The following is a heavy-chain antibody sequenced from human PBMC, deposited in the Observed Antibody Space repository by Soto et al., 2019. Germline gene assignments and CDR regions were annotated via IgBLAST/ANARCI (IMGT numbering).Heavy chain of an antibody. CDR1: GLTFSDYY. V-gene: IGHV3-11*01. D-gene: IGHD6-13*01. CDR2: ISSSGSTI. CDR3: ARAQGPSLGMYYYGMDV. Sequence: GGSLRLSCAASGLTFSDYYMSWIRQAPGKGLEWASYISSSGSTIYYADSVKGRFTISRDNAKNSLYLQMNSLRAEDTAVYYCARAQGPSLGMYYYGMDVWGQGTKVTVYS. J-gene: IGHJ6*02.